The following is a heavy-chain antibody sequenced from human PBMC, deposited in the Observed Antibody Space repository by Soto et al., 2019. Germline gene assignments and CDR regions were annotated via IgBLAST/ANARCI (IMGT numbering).Heavy chain of an antibody. D-gene: IGHD3-10*01. CDR2: IFAGGGST. J-gene: IGHJ4*02. CDR3: AKDLIRGDGYIDFDY. V-gene: IGHV3-23*01. Sequence: GGSLRLCCAPSGFTFSNYAMFWVRQAPGKGLEWVSTIFAGGGSTYYADSVKGRLTISRDNSKNILFLQMDSLRAEDTAVYFCAKDLIRGDGYIDFDYWGQGTLVTVSS. CDR1: GFTFSNYA.